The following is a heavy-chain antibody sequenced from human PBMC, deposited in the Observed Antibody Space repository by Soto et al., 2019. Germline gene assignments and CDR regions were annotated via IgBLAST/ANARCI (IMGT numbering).Heavy chain of an antibody. CDR2: IGRRSDI. Sequence: GGSLRLSCEASGFSFSTYSMHWVRQAPGKGLEWVSSIGRRSDIYYADSVKGRFTISRDNAKNSVSLQMNSLRDEDTAVYYCAREENAWPFAYGLDVWGQGSKVTVCS. V-gene: IGHV3-21*01. CDR1: GFSFSTYS. J-gene: IGHJ6*02. D-gene: IGHD2-2*01. CDR3: AREENAWPFAYGLDV.